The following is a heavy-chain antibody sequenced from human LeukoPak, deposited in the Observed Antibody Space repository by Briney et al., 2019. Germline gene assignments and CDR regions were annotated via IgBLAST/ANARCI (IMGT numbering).Heavy chain of an antibody. D-gene: IGHD6-6*01. Sequence: SETLSLTCAVYGGSFSGYYWSWIRQPPGKGREWIGAINHSGSTKSNPPLKSRVTISVYTPKNQFSLKLSAVTAADTAVYYCARGRNSIAARLPLYYYYYMDVWGKGTTVTVSS. CDR1: GGSFSGYY. J-gene: IGHJ6*03. CDR2: INHSGST. V-gene: IGHV4-34*01. CDR3: ARGRNSIAARLPLYYYYYMDV.